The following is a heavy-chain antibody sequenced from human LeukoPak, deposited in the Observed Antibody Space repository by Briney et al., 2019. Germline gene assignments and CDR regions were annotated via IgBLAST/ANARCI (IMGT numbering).Heavy chain of an antibody. CDR1: GYTFTSYG. Sequence: ASVKVSCKASGYTFTSYGISWVRQAPGQGLEWMGWISAYNGNTYYAQKFQGRVTMTTDISTSTAYMELRSLGSDDTAVYYCARVLVDNYGHYYYYMDVWGKGTTVTVSS. J-gene: IGHJ6*03. CDR3: ARVLVDNYGHYYYYMDV. V-gene: IGHV1-18*01. D-gene: IGHD5-18*01. CDR2: ISAYNGNT.